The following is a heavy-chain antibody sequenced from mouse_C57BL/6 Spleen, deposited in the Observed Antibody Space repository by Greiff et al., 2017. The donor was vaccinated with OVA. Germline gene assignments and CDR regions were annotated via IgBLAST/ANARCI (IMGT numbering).Heavy chain of an antibody. CDR3: ARNYYGSSYGYFDV. D-gene: IGHD1-1*01. J-gene: IGHJ1*03. CDR2: IWTGGGT. Sequence: QVQLKESGPGLVAPSQSQSITCTVSGFSLTSYAISWVRQPPGKGLEWLGVIWTGGGTNYNSALKSRLSISKDNSKSQVFLKMNSLQTDDTARYYCARNYYGSSYGYFDVWGTGTTVTVSS. V-gene: IGHV2-9-1*01. CDR1: GFSLTSYA.